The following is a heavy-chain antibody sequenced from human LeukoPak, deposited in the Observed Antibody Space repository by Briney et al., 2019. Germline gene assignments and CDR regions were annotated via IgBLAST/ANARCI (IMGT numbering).Heavy chain of an antibody. CDR2: ISSSSSYI. Sequence: ETLSLTCTVSGGSISSSNYYWGWIRQPPGKGLEWVSSISSSSSYIYYADSVKGRFTISRDNAKNSLYLQMNSLRAEDTAVYYCARVDRQTTDDYWGQGTLVTVSS. J-gene: IGHJ4*02. D-gene: IGHD4-17*01. CDR1: GGSISSSN. V-gene: IGHV3-21*01. CDR3: ARVDRQTTDDY.